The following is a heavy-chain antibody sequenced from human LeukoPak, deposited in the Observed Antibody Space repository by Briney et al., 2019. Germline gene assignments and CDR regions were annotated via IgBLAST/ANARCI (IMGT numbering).Heavy chain of an antibody. CDR3: ARDEAVAGDLFDY. J-gene: IGHJ4*02. D-gene: IGHD6-19*01. V-gene: IGHV4-61*09. CDR1: GGSISSGSYY. Sequence: SETLSLTCTVSGGSISSGSYYWSWIRQPAGKGLEWIGHVYTSGSTNYNPSLKSRVTISVDTSKNQFSLKLTSLTAADTAVYYCARDEAVAGDLFDYWGQGTLVTVSS. CDR2: VYTSGST.